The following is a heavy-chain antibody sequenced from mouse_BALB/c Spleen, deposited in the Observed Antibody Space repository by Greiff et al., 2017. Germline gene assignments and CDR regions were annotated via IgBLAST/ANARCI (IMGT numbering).Heavy chain of an antibody. D-gene: IGHD4-1*01. CDR1: GFTFTDYY. CDR3: ARDSRNWDWYIDV. Sequence: EVKVVESGGGLVQPGGSLRLSCATSGFTFTDYYMSWVRQPPGKALEWLGFIRNKANGYTTEYSASVKGRFTISRDNSQSILYLQMNTLRAEDSATYYCARDSRNWDWYIDVWGAGSTVTVSS. J-gene: IGHJ1*01. V-gene: IGHV7-3*02. CDR2: IRNKANGYTT.